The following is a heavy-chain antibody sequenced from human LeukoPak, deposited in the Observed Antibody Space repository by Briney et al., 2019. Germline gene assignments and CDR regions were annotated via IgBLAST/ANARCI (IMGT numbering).Heavy chain of an antibody. D-gene: IGHD2-2*01. V-gene: IGHV3-21*01. J-gene: IGHJ5*02. Sequence: GGSLKLSCAGSGFRFNYYDMNGVRQAPGKGLEWVSSISPKSDFIYYSDSVRGRFTISRDNAENSLYLQMNSLRAEDTAVYYCARADCSSSTCYLRRSWFDPWGQGTLVTVSS. CDR1: GFRFNYYD. CDR3: ARADCSSSTCYLRRSWFDP. CDR2: ISPKSDFI.